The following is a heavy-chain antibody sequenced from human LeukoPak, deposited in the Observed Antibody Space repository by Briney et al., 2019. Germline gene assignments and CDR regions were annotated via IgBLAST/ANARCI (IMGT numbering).Heavy chain of an antibody. CDR1: GFTVSSNY. CDR2: IYSGGST. CDR3: ARDQIKPSPYSSSWYYFDY. Sequence: GGSLRLSCAASGFTVSSNYMSWVRQAPGKGLEWLSVIYSGGSTYYADTVKGRFTISRDNSKNTLYLQMNSLRAEDTAVYYCARDQIKPSPYSSSWYYFDYWGQGTLVTVSS. J-gene: IGHJ4*02. D-gene: IGHD6-13*01. V-gene: IGHV3-53*01.